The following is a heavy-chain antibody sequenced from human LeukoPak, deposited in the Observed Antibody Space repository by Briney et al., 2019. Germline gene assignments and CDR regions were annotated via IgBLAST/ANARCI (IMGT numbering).Heavy chain of an antibody. Sequence: GGPLRLSCATSGFSFYNLAFHWVRQAPGKGLEWVSLISCDANSRKYADSVKGLFTISRDNSKNTLYLQMNSLRAEATAVYYCAKGPVVRGITVILKTGEKGAFDYWGQGSLVTVSS. CDR3: AKGPVVRGITVILKTGEKGAFDY. CDR1: GFSFYNLA. J-gene: IGHJ4*02. CDR2: ISCDANSR. V-gene: IGHV3-30*04. D-gene: IGHD3-10*01.